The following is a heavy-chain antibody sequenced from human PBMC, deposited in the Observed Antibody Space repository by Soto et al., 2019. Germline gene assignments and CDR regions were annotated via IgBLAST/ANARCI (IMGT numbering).Heavy chain of an antibody. Sequence: SETLSLTCAVYGGSFSGYYWSWIRQPPGKGLEWTGEINHSGSTNYNPSLKSRVTISVDTSKNQFSLKLSSVTAADTAVYYCARGITIFGVVIPSVAFDIWGQGTMVTVSS. CDR3: ARGITIFGVVIPSVAFDI. CDR1: GGSFSGYY. V-gene: IGHV4-34*01. J-gene: IGHJ3*02. CDR2: INHSGST. D-gene: IGHD3-3*01.